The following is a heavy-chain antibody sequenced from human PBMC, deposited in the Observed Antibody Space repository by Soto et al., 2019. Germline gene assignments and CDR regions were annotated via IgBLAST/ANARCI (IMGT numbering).Heavy chain of an antibody. CDR2: IWYDGSNK. J-gene: IGHJ4*02. V-gene: IGHV3-33*01. D-gene: IGHD4-17*01. CDR3: ARAAEGYDYGGNEGLDY. Sequence: QVQLVESGGGVVQPGRSLRLSCAASGFTFSSYGMHWVRQAPGEGLEWVAVIWYDGSNKYYADSVKGRFTISRDNSKNTLYLQMNSLRAEDKAVYYCARAAEGYDYGGNEGLDYWGQGTLVTVSS. CDR1: GFTFSSYG.